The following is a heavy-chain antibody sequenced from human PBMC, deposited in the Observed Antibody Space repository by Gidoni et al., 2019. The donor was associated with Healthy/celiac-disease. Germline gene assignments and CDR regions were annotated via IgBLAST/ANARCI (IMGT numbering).Heavy chain of an antibody. J-gene: IGHJ4*02. CDR2: ISSSSSYI. CDR3: AYGYCSSTSCLRY. CDR1: GFTFSSYS. V-gene: IGHV3-21*01. D-gene: IGHD2-2*01. Sequence: EVQLVESGGGLVKPGGSLRLSCAASGFTFSSYSMNWVRQAPGTGLEWVSSISSSSSYIYYADSVKGRFTISRDNAKNSLYLQMNSLRAEDTAVYYCAYGYCSSTSCLRYWGQGTLVTVSS.